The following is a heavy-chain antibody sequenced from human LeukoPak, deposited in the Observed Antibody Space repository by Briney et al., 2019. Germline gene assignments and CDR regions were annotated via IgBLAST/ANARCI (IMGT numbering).Heavy chain of an antibody. CDR2: INHRGST. CDR3: ARSWAGMYYPFYYFDF. J-gene: IGHJ4*02. Sequence: SETLSLTCAVYGDSFSGYYWSWIRQPPGKGLEWIAEINHRGSTHYNPSLKSRVNISVDTSKNQFSLNLDSVTAADTAVYYCARSWAGMYYPFYYFDFWGQGTLVSVSS. D-gene: IGHD1-26*01. CDR1: GDSFSGYY. V-gene: IGHV4-34*01.